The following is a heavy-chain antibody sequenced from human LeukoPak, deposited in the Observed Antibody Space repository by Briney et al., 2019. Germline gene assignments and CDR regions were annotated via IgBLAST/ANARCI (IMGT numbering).Heavy chain of an antibody. Sequence: GESLKISCKASEYSFSSYWIAWVRQMPGKGLEWMGIIYPGDSDTRYSPSFQGQVTISADKSISTAYLQWSSLKASDTAMYYCARQHNWNHGAFDIWGQGTMVTVAS. CDR2: IYPGDSDT. J-gene: IGHJ3*02. V-gene: IGHV5-51*01. CDR1: EYSFSSYW. CDR3: ARQHNWNHGAFDI. D-gene: IGHD1-20*01.